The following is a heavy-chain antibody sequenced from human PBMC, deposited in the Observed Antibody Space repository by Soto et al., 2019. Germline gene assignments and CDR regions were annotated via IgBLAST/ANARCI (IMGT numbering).Heavy chain of an antibody. V-gene: IGHV4-34*02. CDR1: GWALRWYY. CDR2: INYSGST. J-gene: IGHJ5*02. D-gene: IGHD3-3*02. CDR3: ARGGVGSSPFLPHWFDP. Sequence: QVQVQQGGGGPLKASETLSPTCAGYGWALRWYYWGWVRQAPGKGLEVVGEINYSGSTNYNPSLKSRVTISVDTSKNQFSLKLSSVTAADTAVYYCARGGVGSSPFLPHWFDPWGQGTLVTVSS.